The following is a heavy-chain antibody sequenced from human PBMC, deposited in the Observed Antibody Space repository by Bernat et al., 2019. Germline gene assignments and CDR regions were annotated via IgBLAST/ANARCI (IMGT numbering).Heavy chain of an antibody. D-gene: IGHD2-15*01. CDR1: GFSFSDSY. J-gene: IGHJ4*02. V-gene: IGHV3-11*05. CDR2: ISTSSGYT. CDR3: AKWIDCIRGSCHPLFGQ. Sequence: QVQLVESGGGLVKPGGSLRLSCTTSGFSFSDSYITWIRQAPGKGLEWVSYISTSSGYTNYADSVKGRFTVSGDNAKNSLHLQMNSLRVEDTAVYYCAKWIDCIRGSCHPLFGQWGQGTLVTVSS.